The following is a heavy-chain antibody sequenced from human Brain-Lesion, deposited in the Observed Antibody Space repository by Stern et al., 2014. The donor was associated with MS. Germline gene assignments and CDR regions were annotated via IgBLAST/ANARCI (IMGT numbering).Heavy chain of an antibody. V-gene: IGHV1-2*02. CDR1: GYIFTGYY. J-gene: IGHJ6*02. CDR2: INPNTGGT. Sequence: VQLVESGAEVKKPGASVKVSCKASGYIFTGYYIHWVRQAPGQGLEWMAGINPNTGGTNYAQKFKGRVTMSRDTSISTAYVELSSLTSDDTAVYYCARDQRGITIFGVVTDYYYLGMDVWGQGTTVTVSS. D-gene: IGHD3-3*01. CDR3: ARDQRGITIFGVVTDYYYLGMDV.